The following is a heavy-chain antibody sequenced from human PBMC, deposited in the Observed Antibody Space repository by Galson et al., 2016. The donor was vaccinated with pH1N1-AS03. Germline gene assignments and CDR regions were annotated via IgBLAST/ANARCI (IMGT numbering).Heavy chain of an antibody. CDR1: GYSFPSYW. J-gene: IGHJ3*02. CDR3: ARLMFRGRQNSGNAFDI. Sequence: QSGAEVKKPGESLRISCQGSGYSFPSYWINWVRQMPGKGLEWMGRIDPSDSYTNYSPSFQDHVTFSTDKSISTAYLQWNSLKASDTAMYYCARLMFRGRQNSGNAFDIRGQGTMVTVSP. V-gene: IGHV5-10-1*01. D-gene: IGHD3-10*01. CDR2: IDPSDSYT.